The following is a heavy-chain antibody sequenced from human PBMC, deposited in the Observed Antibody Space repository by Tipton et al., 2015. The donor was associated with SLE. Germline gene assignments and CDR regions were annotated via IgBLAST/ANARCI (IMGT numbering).Heavy chain of an antibody. D-gene: IGHD3-22*01. J-gene: IGHJ4*02. CDR3: ARDLSSAYYYADYFDY. V-gene: IGHV4-38-2*02. CDR1: GYSISSGYY. CDR2: IYHSGNT. Sequence: TLSLTCAVSGYSISSGYYWAWIRQPPGKGLEWIGSIYHSGNTYYNPSLKSRVSIVVDTSKNQFSLKLSSVTAADTAVYYCARDLSSAYYYADYFDYWGQGTLVTVSS.